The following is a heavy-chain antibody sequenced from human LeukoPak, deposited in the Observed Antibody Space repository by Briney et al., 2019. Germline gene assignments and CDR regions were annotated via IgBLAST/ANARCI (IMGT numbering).Heavy chain of an antibody. Sequence: GGSLRLSCAASGFPFSSHWLSWFRQSPGKGLEWVAHINQDGSEKYYVDSVKGRFTISRDNARNSQYLQMSSLRAEDTAVYYCASGGGWVFNNWGQGTLVTVSS. CDR2: INQDGSEK. CDR1: GFPFSSHW. J-gene: IGHJ4*02. CDR3: ASGGGWVFNN. V-gene: IGHV3-7*01. D-gene: IGHD6-19*01.